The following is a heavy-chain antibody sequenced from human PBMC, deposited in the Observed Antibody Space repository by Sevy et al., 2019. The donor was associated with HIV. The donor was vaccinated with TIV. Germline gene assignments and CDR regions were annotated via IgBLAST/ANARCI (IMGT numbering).Heavy chain of an antibody. J-gene: IGHJ4*02. CDR3: ARSLLEYSSGWYYFDY. Sequence: GGSLRLACAASGFTFSTYEMNWVRRAPGKGLEWVSYLSSGGSTIDYADSVKGRFTISRDNAKNSLYLQMNSLRAEDTAVYYCARSLLEYSSGWYYFDYWGQGTLVTVSS. D-gene: IGHD6-19*01. CDR2: LSSGGSTI. CDR1: GFTFSTYE. V-gene: IGHV3-48*03.